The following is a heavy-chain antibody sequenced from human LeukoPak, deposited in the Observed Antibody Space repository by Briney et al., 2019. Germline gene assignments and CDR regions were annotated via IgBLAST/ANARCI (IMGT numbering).Heavy chain of an antibody. CDR1: GGSISSGSYY. CDR3: ARQDSSGYYYEGYFQH. CDR2: IYTRGST. V-gene: IGHV4-61*02. D-gene: IGHD3-22*01. J-gene: IGHJ1*01. Sequence: PSETLSLTCTVSGGSISSGSYYWSWIRQPAGKGLEWIGRIYTRGSTNYNPSLKSRVTISVDTSKNQFSLKLRSVTAADTAVYYCARQDSSGYYYEGYFQHWGQGTLVTVSS.